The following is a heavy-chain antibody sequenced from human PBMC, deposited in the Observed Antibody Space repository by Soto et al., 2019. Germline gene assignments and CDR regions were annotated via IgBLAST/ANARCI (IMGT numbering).Heavy chain of an antibody. CDR1: GYSISSGYY. V-gene: IGHV4-38-2*01. CDR2: IYRSGST. J-gene: IGHJ4*02. D-gene: IGHD4-17*01. Sequence: PSETLSLTCAVSGYSISSGYYWGWIRQPPGKGLEWIGSIYRSGSTYYNPSLASRVTISVDTSKNQFSLKLSSVTAADTAVYYCARVSGDYGDYHHFDYWGQGTLVTV. CDR3: ARVSGDYGDYHHFDY.